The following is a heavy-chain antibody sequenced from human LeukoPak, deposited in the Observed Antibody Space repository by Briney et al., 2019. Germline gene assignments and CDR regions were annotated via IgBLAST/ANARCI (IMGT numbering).Heavy chain of an antibody. Sequence: GGSLRLSCAASGFTFSSYAMSWVRQAPGKGLEWVSAISGPCRTTYYAASVKPPFTLSRDNSQNTLYLQMTSLRAEDTAVYYCARGPLRYVIYWGQGTLVTVSS. CDR1: GFTFSSYA. D-gene: IGHD3-9*01. J-gene: IGHJ4*02. CDR2: ISGPCRTT. V-gene: IGHV3-23*01. CDR3: ARGPLRYVIY.